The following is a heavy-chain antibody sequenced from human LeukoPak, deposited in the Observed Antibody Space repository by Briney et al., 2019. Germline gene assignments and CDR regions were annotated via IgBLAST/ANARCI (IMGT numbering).Heavy chain of an antibody. J-gene: IGHJ4*02. Sequence: SVKVSCKASGGTFSSYAISWVRQAPEQGLEWMGGIIPIFGTANYAQKFQGRVTFTADESTSTAYMELSSLRSEDTAVYYCATDSRRWELLREGYYFDYWGQGTLVTVSS. CDR2: IIPIFGTA. D-gene: IGHD1-26*01. V-gene: IGHV1-69*13. CDR3: ATDSRRWELLREGYYFDY. CDR1: GGTFSSYA.